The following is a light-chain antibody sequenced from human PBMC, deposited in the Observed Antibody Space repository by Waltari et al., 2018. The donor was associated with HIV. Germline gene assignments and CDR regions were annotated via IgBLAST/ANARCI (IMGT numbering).Light chain of an antibody. V-gene: IGKV1-27*01. CDR3: QNYDSAPVA. J-gene: IGKJ5*01. Sequence: DIQLSQAPSSLSASVGDGVTITCRASRDISNDLAWYQQKSGEVPKLLIYGASTLRSGVSSGFRGSASGTEFTLTINGLQAEDVASYYCQNYDSAPVAFGQGTRLEI. CDR1: RDISND. CDR2: GAS.